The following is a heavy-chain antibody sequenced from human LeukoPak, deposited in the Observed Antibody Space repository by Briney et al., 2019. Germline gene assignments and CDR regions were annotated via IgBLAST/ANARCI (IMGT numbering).Heavy chain of an antibody. V-gene: IGHV4-39*01. J-gene: IGHJ4*02. D-gene: IGHD6-13*01. CDR2: IYYSGST. CDR1: ADSISNSRYY. CDR3: ARIARVAAAVDY. Sequence: SETLSLTCTVSADSISNSRYYWGWLRQPPGTGLEWIANIYYSGSTYYNPSLMSRITISVNTSKDQFSLKLSSVTAADTSVYYCARIARVAAAVDYWGQGTLATVSS.